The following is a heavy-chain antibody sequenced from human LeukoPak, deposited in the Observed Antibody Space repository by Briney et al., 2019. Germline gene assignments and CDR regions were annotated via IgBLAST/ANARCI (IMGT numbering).Heavy chain of an antibody. Sequence: PSETLSLTCTVSGGSISSYYWSWIRQPPGKGLEWIGYIYYSGSTNYNPSLKSRVTISVDTSKNQFSLKLSSVTAADTAVYYCARGHIVVVPAASPDAFDIWGQGTMVTVSS. J-gene: IGHJ3*02. CDR1: GGSISSYY. CDR2: IYYSGST. V-gene: IGHV4-59*01. D-gene: IGHD2-2*01. CDR3: ARGHIVVVPAASPDAFDI.